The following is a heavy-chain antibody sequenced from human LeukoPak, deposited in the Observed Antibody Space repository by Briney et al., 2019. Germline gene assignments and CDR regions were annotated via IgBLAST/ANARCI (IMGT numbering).Heavy chain of an antibody. V-gene: IGHV3-9*01. CDR3: AKDTSGYSRAFHI. CDR2: LSWNSGSI. D-gene: IGHD5-12*01. CDR1: GFTFDDYA. Sequence: GGSLRLSCAASGFTFDDYAMHSVRQAPGRGLEWVSGLSWNSGSIGYADSVKGRFTISRDNAKNSLYLQMNSLRAEDTALYYCAKDTSGYSRAFHIWGQGTMVTVSS. J-gene: IGHJ3*02.